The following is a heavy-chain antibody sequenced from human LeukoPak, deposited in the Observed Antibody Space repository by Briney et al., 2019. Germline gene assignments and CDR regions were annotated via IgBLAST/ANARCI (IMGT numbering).Heavy chain of an antibody. V-gene: IGHV3-53*01. CDR3: ATRYGSGGYFV. D-gene: IGHD3-10*01. J-gene: IGHJ3*01. CDR1: GFTFSTYS. Sequence: PGGSLRLSCAASGFTFSTYSMNWVRQAPGKGLEWVSVSYSGGSTYYADSVKGRFTISRDHSKNTLYLQMSSLRAEDTAVYYCATRYGSGGYFVWGQGTMVTVSS. CDR2: SYSGGST.